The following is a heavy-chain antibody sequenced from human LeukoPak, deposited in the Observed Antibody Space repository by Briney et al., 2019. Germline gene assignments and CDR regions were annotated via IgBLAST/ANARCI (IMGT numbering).Heavy chain of an antibody. Sequence: GGSLRLSCAASGFTFSSYSTKWVRQAPGKGLEWVSSISSSSSYVYYADSVKGRFTISRDNAKNSLYLQMNSLRAEDTAVYYCARAVAATGGVGYWGQGTLVTVSS. V-gene: IGHV3-21*01. CDR2: ISSSSSYV. CDR1: GFTFSSYS. CDR3: ARAVAATGGVGY. D-gene: IGHD2-15*01. J-gene: IGHJ4*02.